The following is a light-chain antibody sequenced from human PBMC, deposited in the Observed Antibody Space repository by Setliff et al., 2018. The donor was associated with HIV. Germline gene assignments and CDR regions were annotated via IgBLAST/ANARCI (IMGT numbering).Light chain of an antibody. CDR3: YSYTAGTSDV. Sequence: QSTLTQPASVSGSPGQSITISCTGTSSDIGAYNYVSWYQQYPGKAPKLVIYDVTIRPSGVSNRFSGSKSGNTASLTISGLQAEDEGDYYCYSYTAGTSDVFGGGTKVTVL. J-gene: IGLJ1*01. CDR1: SSDIGAYNY. CDR2: DVT. V-gene: IGLV2-14*03.